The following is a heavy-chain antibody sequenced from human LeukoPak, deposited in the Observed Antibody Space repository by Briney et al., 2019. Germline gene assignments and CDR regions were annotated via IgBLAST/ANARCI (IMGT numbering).Heavy chain of an antibody. V-gene: IGHV3-33*01. CDR3: ARVPRSGNHFDY. Sequence: GGSLRLSCAASGFTFSNYGMHWVRQAPGKGLEWVAVIWYDGGNKYYADSVKGRFTISRDNSKNTLYLQMNSLRAEDTAVYYCARVPRSGNHFDYWGQGTLVTVSS. CDR2: IWYDGGNK. D-gene: IGHD1-26*01. J-gene: IGHJ4*02. CDR1: GFTFSNYG.